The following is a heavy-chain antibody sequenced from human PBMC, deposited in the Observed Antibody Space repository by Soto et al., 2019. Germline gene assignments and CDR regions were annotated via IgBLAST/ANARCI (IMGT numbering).Heavy chain of an antibody. J-gene: IGHJ6*02. Sequence: ESGGGLVQPGGSLRLSCAASGFSFSDHYMDWVRQAPGKGLEWVGRIRNKANSYTTEYAASVKGRFTISRDESKNSLYLQMNSLEIEDTAVYYCARVGGSSGWQYGMDVWGQGTTVTVSS. V-gene: IGHV3-72*01. CDR1: GFSFSDHY. D-gene: IGHD6-19*01. CDR2: IRNKANSYTT. CDR3: ARVGGSSGWQYGMDV.